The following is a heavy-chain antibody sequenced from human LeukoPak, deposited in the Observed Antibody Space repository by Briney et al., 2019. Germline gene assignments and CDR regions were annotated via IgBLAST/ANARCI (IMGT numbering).Heavy chain of an antibody. D-gene: IGHD3-10*01. Sequence: GGSLRPSCAASGFTFDDYAMHWVRQAPGKGLEWVSGISWNSGSIGYADSVKGRFTISRDNAKNSLYLQMNSLRADDTAVYYCARDWGDTWFGSQYYYYMDVWGKGTTVTISS. CDR3: ARDWGDTWFGSQYYYYMDV. J-gene: IGHJ6*03. V-gene: IGHV3-9*01. CDR2: ISWNSGSI. CDR1: GFTFDDYA.